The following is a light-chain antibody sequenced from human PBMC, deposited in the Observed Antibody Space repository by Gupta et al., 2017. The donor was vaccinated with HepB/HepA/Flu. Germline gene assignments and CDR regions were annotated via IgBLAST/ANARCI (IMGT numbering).Light chain of an antibody. CDR3: SSFTTSDPWV. CDR2: EVS. Sequence: QSALTQPPSVSGSPRQSVTISCTGTSSDVGSYNRVSWSPQFPGTAPKVMIYEVSSRPSGVPDRFSGSKSGNSASLTISGLQAEAEADYYCSSFTTSDPWVLGGGTKRTVL. CDR1: SSDVGSYNR. J-gene: IGLJ3*02. V-gene: IGLV2-18*02.